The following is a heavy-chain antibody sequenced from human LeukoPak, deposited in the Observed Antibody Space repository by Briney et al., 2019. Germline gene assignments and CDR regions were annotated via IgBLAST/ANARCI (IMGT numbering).Heavy chain of an antibody. CDR3: ARAPSYYGSGSLDP. J-gene: IGHJ5*02. CDR2: INPNSGGT. V-gene: IGHV1-2*02. CDR1: GYTFTGYY. Sequence: ASVKVSCKASGYTFTGYYMHWVRQAPGQGLEWMGWINPNSGGTNYAQKFQGRVTMTRDTSISTAYMEPSRLRSDDTAVYYCARAPSYYGSGSLDPWGQGTLVTVSS. D-gene: IGHD3-10*01.